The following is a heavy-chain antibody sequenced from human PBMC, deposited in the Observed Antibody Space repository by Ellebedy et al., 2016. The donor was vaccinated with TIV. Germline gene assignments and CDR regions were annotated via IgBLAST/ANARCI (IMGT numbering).Heavy chain of an antibody. V-gene: IGHV3-33*03. CDR1: RIAFDLYG. CDR2: ISYDGNKT. CDR3: AGRSGTYSDAFDI. J-gene: IGHJ3*02. Sequence: GGSLRLXCVASRIAFDLYGMHWVRQAPGRGLEWAALISYDGNKTDYADSVKGRFTISRDNSKNTLYLQMNSLRAEDTAVYYCAGRSGTYSDAFDIWGQGTMVTVSS. D-gene: IGHD1-26*01.